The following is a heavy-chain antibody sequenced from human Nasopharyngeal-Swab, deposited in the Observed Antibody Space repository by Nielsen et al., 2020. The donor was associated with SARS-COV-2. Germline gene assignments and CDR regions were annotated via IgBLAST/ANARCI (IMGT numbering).Heavy chain of an antibody. D-gene: IGHD3-3*01. V-gene: IGHV3-49*04. CDR2: IRSKAYGGTT. J-gene: IGHJ4*02. CDR3: TRDGFWSGYYPY. CDR1: GFTFGDYA. Sequence: GESLKISCTASGFTFGDYAMSWVRQAPGKGLEWVGFIRSKAYGGTTEYAASVKGRFTISRDDSKSIAYLQMNSLKTEDTAVYYCTRDGFWSGYYPYWGQGTLVTVSS.